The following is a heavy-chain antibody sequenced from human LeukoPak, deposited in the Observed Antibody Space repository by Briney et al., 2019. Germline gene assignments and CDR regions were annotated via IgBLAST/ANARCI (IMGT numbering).Heavy chain of an antibody. V-gene: IGHV1-8*03. CDR3: ARESVSGSYFDY. J-gene: IGHJ4*02. D-gene: IGHD1-26*01. CDR2: MNPNSGNT. CDR1: GYTFTSYD. Sequence: ASVKVSCKASGYTFTSYDINWVRQATGQGLEWMGWMNPNSGNTGYAQKFQGRVTITRNTSISTAYMELSSLRSEDTAVYYCARESVSGSYFDYWGQGTLVTVSS.